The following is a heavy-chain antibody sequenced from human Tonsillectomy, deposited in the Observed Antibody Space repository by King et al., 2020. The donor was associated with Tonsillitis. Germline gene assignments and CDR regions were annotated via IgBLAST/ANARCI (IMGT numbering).Heavy chain of an antibody. CDR2: ISYSSGYI. CDR3: ARGVLSTSWGMDV. V-gene: IGHV3-21*01. J-gene: IGHJ6*02. Sequence: VQLVESGGGLVKPGGSLRLSCAASGFSFSSYNMNWVRQAPGKGLEWVSSISYSSGYIYYGDSVKGRFTISRDNAKKSLYLQMNSLRAADTAVYYCARGVLSTSWGMDVWGQGTTVTVSS. CDR1: GFSFSSYN. D-gene: IGHD2-2*01.